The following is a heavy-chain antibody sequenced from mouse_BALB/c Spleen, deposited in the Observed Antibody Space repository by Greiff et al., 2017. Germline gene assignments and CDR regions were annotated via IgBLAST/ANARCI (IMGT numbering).Heavy chain of an antibody. CDR1: GYSITSDYA. CDR3: AMGSDYGSRDWFAY. J-gene: IGHJ3*01. V-gene: IGHV3-2*02. CDR2: ISYSGST. Sequence: EVQLQESGPGLVKPSQSLSLTCTVTGYSITSDYAWNWIRQFPGNKLEWMGYISYSGSTSYNPSLKSRISITRDTSKNQFFLQLNSVTTEDTATYYCAMGSDYGSRDWFAYWGQGTLVTVSA. D-gene: IGHD1-1*01.